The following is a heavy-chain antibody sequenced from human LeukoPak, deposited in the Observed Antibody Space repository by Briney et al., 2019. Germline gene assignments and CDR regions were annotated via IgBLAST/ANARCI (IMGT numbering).Heavy chain of an antibody. CDR3: ARDRHSSSWYQLGYYYYGMDV. V-gene: IGHV1-18*01. D-gene: IGHD6-13*01. J-gene: IGHJ6*02. CDR2: ISAYNGNT. CDR1: GYTFTSYG. Sequence: GASVKVSCKASGYTFTSYGISWVRQAPGQGLEWMGLISAYNGNTNYAQKLQGRVTMTTDTSTSTAYMELRSLRSDDTAVYYCARDRHSSSWYQLGYYYYGMDVWGQGTTVTVSS.